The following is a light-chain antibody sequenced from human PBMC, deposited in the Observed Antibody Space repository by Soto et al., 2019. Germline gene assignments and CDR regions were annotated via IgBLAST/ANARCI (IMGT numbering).Light chain of an antibody. J-gene: IGKJ1*01. CDR1: QSVSSN. CDR2: GAS. V-gene: IGKV3-15*01. Sequence: ETVMTQSPVTLSVSPGETVTLSCRASQSVSSNLAWYQQRPGQAPRLLIFGASTRATGIPARFSGSGSGTEFTLTISSLQSEVFAVYFCQQYNNCLTFAQGTRWIS. CDR3: QQYNNCLT.